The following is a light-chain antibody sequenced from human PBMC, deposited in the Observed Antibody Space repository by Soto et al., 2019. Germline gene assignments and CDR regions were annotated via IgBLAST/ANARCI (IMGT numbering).Light chain of an antibody. J-gene: IGLJ3*02. Sequence: QAVVTQEPSFSVSPGGTITVTCAFSSGSVSTAYYPTWYQQAPGQPPRTLIYNTNIRSSGVPDRFSGSIIGDRAALTITGAQADDEGHYYCVIFLGSVLWVFGGGTKVTVL. CDR2: NTN. CDR1: SGSVSTAYY. CDR3: VIFLGSVLWV. V-gene: IGLV8-61*01.